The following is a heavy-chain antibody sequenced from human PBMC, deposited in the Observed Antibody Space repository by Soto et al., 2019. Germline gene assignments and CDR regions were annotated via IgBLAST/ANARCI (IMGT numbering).Heavy chain of an antibody. Sequence: RGSLRLSAPASGSTVSSKYMSWVRQVPGKGLEWVSVIHSGGSTYYADSVKGRFTISRDNSKNTLYLQMHSLRAEDTAVDYCAKYSITSYYFDYWGQGT. CDR3: AKYSITSYYFDY. CDR2: IHSGGST. V-gene: IGHV3-66*01. CDR1: GSTVSSKY. D-gene: IGHD4-4*01. J-gene: IGHJ4*02.